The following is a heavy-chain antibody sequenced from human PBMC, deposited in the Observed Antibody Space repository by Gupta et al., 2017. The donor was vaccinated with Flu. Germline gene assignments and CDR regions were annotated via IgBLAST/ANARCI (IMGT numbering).Heavy chain of an antibody. D-gene: IGHD6-13*01. Sequence: GLEWVAVISYDGSNKYYADSVKGRFTISRDNSKNTLYLQMNSLRAEDTAVYYCAKGLRGYSSSWYYYYGMDVWGQGTTVTVSS. J-gene: IGHJ6*02. V-gene: IGHV3-30*18. CDR2: ISYDGSNK. CDR3: AKGLRGYSSSWYYYYGMDV.